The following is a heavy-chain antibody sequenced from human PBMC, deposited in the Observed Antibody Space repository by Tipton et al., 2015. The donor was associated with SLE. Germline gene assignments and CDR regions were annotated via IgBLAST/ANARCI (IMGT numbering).Heavy chain of an antibody. CDR1: GFTFSNYE. CDR2: ISSGGSTK. Sequence: SLRLSCSASGFTFSNYEMEWIRQAPGKGLEWVSHISSGGSTKHYADSVKGRFTISRDNAKKSLYLQMNSLRAEDTAVYYCSASLLPLYGMDVWGQGTTVTVSS. J-gene: IGHJ6*02. V-gene: IGHV3-48*03. D-gene: IGHD2-15*01. CDR3: SASLLPLYGMDV.